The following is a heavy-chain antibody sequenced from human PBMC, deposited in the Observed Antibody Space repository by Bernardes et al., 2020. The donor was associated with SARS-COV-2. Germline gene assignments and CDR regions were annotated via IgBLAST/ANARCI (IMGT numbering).Heavy chain of an antibody. Sequence: SETLSLTCAVSGYSISSGYYWGWIRQPPGKGLEWIGSIYHSGSTYYNPSLKSRVTISVDTSKNQFSLKLSSVTAADTAVYYCARVSFASGSYQGKGRYYFDYWGQGTLVTVSS. V-gene: IGHV4-38-2*01. CDR1: GYSISSGYY. CDR3: ARVSFASGSYQGKGRYYFDY. J-gene: IGHJ4*02. CDR2: IYHSGST. D-gene: IGHD1-26*01.